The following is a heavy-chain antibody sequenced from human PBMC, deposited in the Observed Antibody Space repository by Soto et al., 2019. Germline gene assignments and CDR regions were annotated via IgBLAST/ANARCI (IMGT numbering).Heavy chain of an antibody. D-gene: IGHD3-10*01. Sequence: PSETLSLTCTVSGCSISSGGYYWSWIRQHPGKGLEWIGYIYYSGSTYYNPSLKSRVTISVDTSKNQFSLKLSSVTAADTAVYYCARGRRTAWFGELSYYYYGMDVWGQGTTVTVSS. CDR1: GCSISSGGYY. V-gene: IGHV4-31*03. CDR2: IYYSGST. J-gene: IGHJ6*02. CDR3: ARGRRTAWFGELSYYYYGMDV.